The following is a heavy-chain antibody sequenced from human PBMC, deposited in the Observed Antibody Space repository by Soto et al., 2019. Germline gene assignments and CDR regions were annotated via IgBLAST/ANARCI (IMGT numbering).Heavy chain of an antibody. D-gene: IGHD4-17*01. CDR1: GGTFSSYA. J-gene: IGHJ4*02. V-gene: IGHV1-69*13. Sequence: GASVKVSCKASGGTFSSYAISWVRQAPGQGLEWMGGIIPIFGTANYAQKFQGRVTITADESTSTAYMELSSLRSEDTAVYYCARDFQGHDYGDYRTIYYFDYWGQGTLVTVSS. CDR3: ARDFQGHDYGDYRTIYYFDY. CDR2: IIPIFGTA.